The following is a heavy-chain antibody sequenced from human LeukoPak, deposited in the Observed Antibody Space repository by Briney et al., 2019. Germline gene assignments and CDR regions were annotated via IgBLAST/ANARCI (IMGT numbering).Heavy chain of an antibody. CDR1: GGTFSSYA. V-gene: IGHV1-69*05. CDR2: IIPIFGTA. J-gene: IGHJ6*03. D-gene: IGHD2-2*01. Sequence: SVKVSCKASGGTFSSYAISWVRQAPGQGLEWMGGIIPIFGTANYAQKFQGRVTTTTDESTSTAYMELSSLRSEDTAVYYCARDRGDCSSTSCYYYYYMDVWGKGTTVTVSS. CDR3: ARDRGDCSSTSCYYYYYMDV.